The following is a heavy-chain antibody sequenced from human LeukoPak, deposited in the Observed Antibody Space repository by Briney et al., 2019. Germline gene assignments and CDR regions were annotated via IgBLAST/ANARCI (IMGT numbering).Heavy chain of an antibody. CDR1: GYTFTGYG. CDR3: ARDSGAYGSGSYPAGDVFSDY. D-gene: IGHD3-10*01. Sequence: GASVKVSCKASGYTFTGYGISWVRQAPGQGLEWMGWISAYNGNTNYAQKLQGRVTMATDTSTSTAYMELRSLRSDDTAVYYCARDSGAYGSGSYPAGDVFSDYWGQGTLVTVSS. V-gene: IGHV1-18*01. CDR2: ISAYNGNT. J-gene: IGHJ4*02.